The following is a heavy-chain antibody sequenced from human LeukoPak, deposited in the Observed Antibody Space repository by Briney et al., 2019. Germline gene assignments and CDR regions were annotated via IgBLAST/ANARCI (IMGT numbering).Heavy chain of an antibody. CDR3: ARGRCSSTSCYFDY. J-gene: IGHJ4*02. CDR1: GFTFSSYS. CDR2: ISSSSSYI. D-gene: IGHD2-2*01. V-gene: IGHV3-21*01. Sequence: PGGSLRLSCAASGFTFSSYSMNWVRQAPGKGLEWVSSISSSSSYIYYADSVKGRFTISRDNAKNSLYLQMNSLRAEDTAVYYCARGRCSSTSCYFDYWGQGTLVTVSS.